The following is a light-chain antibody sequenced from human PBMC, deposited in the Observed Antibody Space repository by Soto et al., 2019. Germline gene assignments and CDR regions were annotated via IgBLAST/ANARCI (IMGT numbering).Light chain of an antibody. CDR2: GAS. J-gene: IGKJ4*01. CDR1: QSVSSSY. Sequence: EIVLTQSPGTLSLSPGERATLSCRSSQSVSSSYLAWYQQKPGQAPRLLIYGASSRATGIPDRFSGSGSGTEFTLIINSLQSEDFAVYYCQRYNNWPLNFGGGTKVDIK. CDR3: QRYNNWPLN. V-gene: IGKV3-20*01.